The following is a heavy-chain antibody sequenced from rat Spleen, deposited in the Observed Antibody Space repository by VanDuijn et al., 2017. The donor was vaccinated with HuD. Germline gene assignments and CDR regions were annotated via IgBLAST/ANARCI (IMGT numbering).Heavy chain of an antibody. CDR3: ARHYDYSNWFAY. J-gene: IGHJ3*01. V-gene: IGHV5-22*01. Sequence: EVQLVESGGGLVQPGRSMKLSCAASGFTFSNYGMAWVRQAPKKGLEWVAYISYDGGSTYYRDPVKGRFTISRDNAKSTLYLQMNSLRSEDTATYYCARHYDYSNWFAYWGQGTLVTVSS. D-gene: IGHD1-5*01. CDR2: ISYDGGST. CDR1: GFTFSNYG.